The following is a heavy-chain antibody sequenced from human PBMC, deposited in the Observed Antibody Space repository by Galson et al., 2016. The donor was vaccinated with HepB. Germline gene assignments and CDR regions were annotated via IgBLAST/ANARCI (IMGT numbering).Heavy chain of an antibody. D-gene: IGHD4-17*01. Sequence: SETLSLTCTVSGGSISSSSYYWGWIRQPPGKGLEWIGSIYYRGSTYYSPSLKSRVTISVDTSKNQFSLKLSSVTAADTAFYYCAGNNGDYEIPLDNWFDPWGQGTLVTVSS. CDR3: AGNNGDYEIPLDNWFDP. J-gene: IGHJ5*02. CDR2: IYYRGST. V-gene: IGHV4-39*01. CDR1: GGSISSSSYY.